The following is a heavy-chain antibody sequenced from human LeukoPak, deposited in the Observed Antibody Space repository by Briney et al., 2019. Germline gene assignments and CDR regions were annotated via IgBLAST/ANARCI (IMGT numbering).Heavy chain of an antibody. Sequence: ASVKVSCKASGYTFTSYGISWVRQAPGQGPEWMGWISAYNGNTNYAQKLQGRVTMTTDTSTSTAYMELRSLRSDDTAVYYCARIYDYVDGDWFDPWGQGTLVTVSS. V-gene: IGHV1-18*01. J-gene: IGHJ5*02. D-gene: IGHD5-12*01. CDR1: GYTFTSYG. CDR2: ISAYNGNT. CDR3: ARIYDYVDGDWFDP.